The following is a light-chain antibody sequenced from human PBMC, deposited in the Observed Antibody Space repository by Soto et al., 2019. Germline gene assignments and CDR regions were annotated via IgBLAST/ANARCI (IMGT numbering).Light chain of an antibody. J-gene: IGLJ2*01. Sequence: QSVLTQPASVSGSPGQSITISCTGTSSDVGAYTYVSWYQQHPGKAPKLMIFEVSDRPSGVSNRFSGSKSGNTASLTISGLQAEDEADYYCSSYTTSNTLVLGGGTKVTVL. CDR2: EVS. V-gene: IGLV2-14*01. CDR1: SSDVGAYTY. CDR3: SSYTTSNTLV.